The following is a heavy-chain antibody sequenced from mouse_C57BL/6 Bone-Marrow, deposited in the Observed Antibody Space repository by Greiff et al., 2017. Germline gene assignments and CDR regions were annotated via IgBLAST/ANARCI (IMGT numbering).Heavy chain of an antibody. CDR3: ANIYYDGYYGMDY. Sequence: VQLQQPGAELVKPGASVKMSCKASGYTFTSYWITWVKQRPGQGLEWIGDIYPGSGSTNYNEKFKSKATLTVDTSSSTAYMQLSSLTSEDSAVYYCANIYYDGYYGMDYWGQGTSVTVSA. CDR1: GYTFTSYW. J-gene: IGHJ4*01. V-gene: IGHV1-55*01. CDR2: IYPGSGST. D-gene: IGHD2-4*01.